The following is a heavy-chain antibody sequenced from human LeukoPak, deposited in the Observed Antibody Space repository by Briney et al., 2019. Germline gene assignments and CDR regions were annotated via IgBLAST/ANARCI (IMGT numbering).Heavy chain of an antibody. V-gene: IGHV3-74*01. CDR1: GFTFSTYW. Sequence: GGSLRLSCAASGFTFSTYWMHWVRQAPGKGLVWVSRINRDGSTTSYADSVKGRFTISRDNAKNTLYLQMNSLRAKDTAVYYCIAVADIDYWGQGTLVTVSS. D-gene: IGHD6-19*01. J-gene: IGHJ4*02. CDR3: IAVADIDY. CDR2: INRDGSTT.